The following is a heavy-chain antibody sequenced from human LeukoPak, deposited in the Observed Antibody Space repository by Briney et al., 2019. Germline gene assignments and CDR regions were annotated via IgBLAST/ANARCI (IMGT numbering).Heavy chain of an antibody. D-gene: IGHD6-13*01. CDR1: GGSISSSSYY. V-gene: IGHV4-39*07. CDR2: IYYSGST. CDR3: ARSAAAGTVDYYYYYYMDV. J-gene: IGHJ6*03. Sequence: PSETLSLTCTVSGGSISSSSYYWGWIRQPPGKGLEWIGSIYYSGSTNYNPSLKSRVTISVDTSKNQFSLKLSSVTAADTAVYYCARSAAAGTVDYYYYYYMDVSGKGTTVTVSS.